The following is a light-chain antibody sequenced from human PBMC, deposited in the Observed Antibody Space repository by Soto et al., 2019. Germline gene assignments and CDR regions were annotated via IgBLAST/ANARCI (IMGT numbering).Light chain of an antibody. J-gene: IGKJ2*01. V-gene: IGKV1-39*01. Sequence: DIQMTQSPSSLSPSVGDRVTITCRASQAIRTFLNWYRQKPGKAPELLVYYGSTLHSGVSSRFNGSGSGTDFTITMTSLQPEDFATYYCQQSYIAPYTFGQGTKL. CDR3: QQSYIAPYT. CDR1: QAIRTF. CDR2: YGS.